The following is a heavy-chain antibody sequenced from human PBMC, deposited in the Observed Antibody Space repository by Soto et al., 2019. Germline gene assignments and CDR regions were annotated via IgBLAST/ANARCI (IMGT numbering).Heavy chain of an antibody. V-gene: IGHV3-33*01. CDR3: ARSSDYYGSGSYYYYYMDV. D-gene: IGHD3-10*01. CDR2: IWYDGSNK. Sequence: GGSLRLSCAASGFTFSSYGMHWVRQAPGKGLEWVAVIWYDGSNKYYADSVKGRFTISRDNSKNTLYLQMNSLRAEDTAVYYCARSSDYYGSGSYYYYYMDVWGKGTTVTVSS. CDR1: GFTFSSYG. J-gene: IGHJ6*03.